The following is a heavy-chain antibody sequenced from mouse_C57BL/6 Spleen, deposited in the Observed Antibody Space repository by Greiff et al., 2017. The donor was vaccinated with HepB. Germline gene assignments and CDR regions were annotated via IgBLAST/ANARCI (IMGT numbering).Heavy chain of an antibody. CDR3: ARRRDWYFDV. CDR2: IDPSDSYT. J-gene: IGHJ1*03. Sequence: QVQLKQPGAELVMPGASVKLSCKASGYTFTSYWMHWVKQRPGQGLEWIGEIDPSDSYTNYNQKFKGKSTLTVDKSSSTAYMQLSSLTSEDSAVYYCARRRDWYFDVWGTGTTVTVSS. V-gene: IGHV1-69*01. CDR1: GYTFTSYW.